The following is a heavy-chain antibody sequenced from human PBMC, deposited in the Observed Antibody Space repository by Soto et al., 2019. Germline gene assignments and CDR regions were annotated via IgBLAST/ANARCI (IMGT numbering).Heavy chain of an antibody. V-gene: IGHV3-23*01. D-gene: IGHD1-26*01. Sequence: EVVLLESGGGLEQPGGSLRLSCAASGFIFENFGMSWVRQAPGKGLEWISSISGSGFKKYYADSVKGRFTISRDNSKRTVYLELNNLSAEDTAVYHCAKNQGVELVPLATVDWFDPWGQVSVVTVSS. CDR1: GFIFENFG. J-gene: IGHJ5*02. CDR3: AKNQGVELVPLATVDWFDP. CDR2: ISGSGFKK.